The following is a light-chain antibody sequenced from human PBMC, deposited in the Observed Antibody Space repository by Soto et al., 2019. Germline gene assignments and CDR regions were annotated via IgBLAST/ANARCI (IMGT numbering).Light chain of an antibody. V-gene: IGLV1-40*01. CDR3: QSYDSSLSAVV. J-gene: IGLJ2*01. CDR2: GNS. CDR1: SSNIGAGYD. Sequence: QSVLTQPPSVSGAPGQRVTISCTGSSSNIGAGYDVHWYKQLPGTAPKLLIYGNSNRPSGVPDRFSGSKSGTSASLAITGLQAEDEADYYRQSYDSSLSAVVFGGGTKLTVL.